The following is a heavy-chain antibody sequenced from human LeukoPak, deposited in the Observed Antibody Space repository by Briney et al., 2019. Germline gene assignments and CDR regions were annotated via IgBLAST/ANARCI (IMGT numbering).Heavy chain of an antibody. CDR2: ISSNGGNT. CDR1: GFTFSSYD. J-gene: IGHJ3*01. V-gene: IGHV3-64D*06. Sequence: GGSLRLPCSASGFTFSSYDVHWGRQAPGKGLEYVSSISSNGGNTYYADSVKGRFTISRDNSKNTQYLQMSSLRAEDSAVYYCVKGGEFSGSGGFEVWGQGTLVTVSS. CDR3: VKGGEFSGSGGFEV. D-gene: IGHD3-10*01.